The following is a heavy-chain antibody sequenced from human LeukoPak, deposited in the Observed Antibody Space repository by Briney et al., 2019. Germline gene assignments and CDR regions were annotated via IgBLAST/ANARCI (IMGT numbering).Heavy chain of an antibody. CDR2: IYYTGST. V-gene: IGHV4-59*01. J-gene: IGHJ4*02. Sequence: PAETLCLTCTVSGGTISSYFWSWIRQAPGKGLEWIGYIYYTGSTNYNASLKSRVSISVDKSKNRFSLKLSSVTAADTAVYYCARAGQEGGSTSCFDYWGQGTLVTVSS. D-gene: IGHD2-2*01. CDR3: ARAGQEGGSTSCFDY. CDR1: GGTISSYF.